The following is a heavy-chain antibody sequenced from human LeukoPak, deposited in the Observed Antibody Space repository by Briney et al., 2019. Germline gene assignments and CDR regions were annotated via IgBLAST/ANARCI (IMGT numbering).Heavy chain of an antibody. V-gene: IGHV1-69*04. D-gene: IGHD6-13*01. CDR2: IIPILGIA. Sequence: ASVKVSCKASGGTFSSYAISWVRQAPGQGLEWMGRIIPILGIANYAQKFQGRVTITADKSTSTAYMELSSLRSEDTAVYYCARVPSSWYELGDDYWGQGTLVTVSS. J-gene: IGHJ4*02. CDR1: GGTFSSYA. CDR3: ARVPSSWYELGDDY.